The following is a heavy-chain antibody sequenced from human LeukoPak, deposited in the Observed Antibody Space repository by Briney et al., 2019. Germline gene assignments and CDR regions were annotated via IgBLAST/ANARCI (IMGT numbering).Heavy chain of an antibody. CDR1: GFTVRSNY. CDR2: IYTDST. J-gene: IGHJ4*02. Sequence: GGSLRLSCAASGFTVRSNYMSWVRQAPGKGLEWVSVIYTDSTYYADSVKGRFTISRDNSKNAVYLQMNSLRVEDTAVYYCARGIAVAGTFDYWGQGTLITVSS. CDR3: ARGIAVAGTFDY. D-gene: IGHD6-19*01. V-gene: IGHV3-53*01.